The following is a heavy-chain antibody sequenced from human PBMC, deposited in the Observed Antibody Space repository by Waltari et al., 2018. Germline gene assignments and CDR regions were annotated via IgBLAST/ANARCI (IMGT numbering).Heavy chain of an antibody. D-gene: IGHD6-13*01. CDR2: ISGRGGRT. Sequence: EVQLLESGGGLVQPGGSLRLSCAASGFTFSSYAMSWVHQAPGKGVEWVSAISGRGGRTYYADSGKGRFTISRDNSKNTLYLQMNSLRAEDTAVYYGAKDIAAAGTFDYWGQGTLVTVSS. J-gene: IGHJ4*02. CDR3: AKDIAAAGTFDY. V-gene: IGHV3-23*01. CDR1: GFTFSSYA.